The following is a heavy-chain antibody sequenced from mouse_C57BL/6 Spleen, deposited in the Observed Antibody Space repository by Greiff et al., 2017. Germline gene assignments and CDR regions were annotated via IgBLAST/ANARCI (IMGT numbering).Heavy chain of an antibody. D-gene: IGHD1-1*01. CDR2: INPYNGGT. Sequence: EVQLQQSGPVLVKPGASVKMSCKASGYTFTDYYMNWVKQSHGKSLEWIGVINPYNGGTSYNQKFKGKATLTVDKSSSTAYMELNSLTSEDSAVYYCARSAGSSSYFDYWGQGTTLTVSS. CDR1: GYTFTDYY. V-gene: IGHV1-19*01. CDR3: ARSAGSSSYFDY. J-gene: IGHJ2*01.